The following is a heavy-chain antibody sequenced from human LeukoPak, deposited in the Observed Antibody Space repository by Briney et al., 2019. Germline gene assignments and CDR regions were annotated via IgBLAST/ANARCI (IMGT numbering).Heavy chain of an antibody. CDR2: FSGGGDS. CDR1: GFTFSRYW. Sequence: GGSLRLSCAASGFTFSRYWMNWVRQAPGKGLEWVSAFSGGGDSYYADSVKGRFTISRDNSKKILYLQMDSLRAEDTAVYYCGKEVERHFDLKYWGQGTLVTVSS. CDR3: GKEVERHFDLKY. J-gene: IGHJ4*02. V-gene: IGHV3-23*01.